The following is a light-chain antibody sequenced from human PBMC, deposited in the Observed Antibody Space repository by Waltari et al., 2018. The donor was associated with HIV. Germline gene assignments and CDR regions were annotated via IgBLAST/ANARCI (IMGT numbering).Light chain of an antibody. Sequence: DIVMTQSPLSLPVTPGEPASISCRSSQSLPHSNKYNYLDWYLQKPGQSPQLLIYLGSYRASGVPDRFSGSGSDTNFTLKISRVEAEDVGLYYCMQPLQTSITFGQGTRLEIK. CDR2: LGS. CDR3: MQPLQTSIT. J-gene: IGKJ5*01. V-gene: IGKV2-28*01. CDR1: QSLPHSNKYNY.